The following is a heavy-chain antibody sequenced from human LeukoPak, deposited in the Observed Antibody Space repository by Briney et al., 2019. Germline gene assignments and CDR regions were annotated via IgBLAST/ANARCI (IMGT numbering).Heavy chain of an antibody. CDR2: IYRDGNT. J-gene: IGHJ3*02. Sequence: GGSLRLSCAASGSSLSVNYMTWVRQSPGKGLEWLSNIYRDGNTYYADSVNGRFSISRDDYKNTLYLEMNSLRAEDTALYYCARYAFRAVDIWGQGSMVTVSS. CDR3: ARYAFRAVDI. CDR1: GSSLSVNY. D-gene: IGHD3-3*02. V-gene: IGHV3-53*01.